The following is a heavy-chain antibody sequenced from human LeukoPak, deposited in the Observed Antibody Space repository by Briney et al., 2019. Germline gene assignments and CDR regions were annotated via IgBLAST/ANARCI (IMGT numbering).Heavy chain of an antibody. V-gene: IGHV1-18*01. Sequence: ASVKVSRKASGYTFTSYGISWVRQAPGQGLEWMGWISAYNGNTNYAQKLQGRVTMTTDTSTSTAYMELRSLRSDDTAVYYCARDPSFHYYDSSGYYYFDYWGQGTLVTVSS. CDR1: GYTFTSYG. J-gene: IGHJ4*02. D-gene: IGHD3-22*01. CDR2: ISAYNGNT. CDR3: ARDPSFHYYDSSGYYYFDY.